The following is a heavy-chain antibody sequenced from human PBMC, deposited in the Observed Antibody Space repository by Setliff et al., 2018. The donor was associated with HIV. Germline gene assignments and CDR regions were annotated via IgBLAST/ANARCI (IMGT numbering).Heavy chain of an antibody. CDR2: IYTSGST. CDR1: GGSISSGSYY. D-gene: IGHD7-27*01. CDR3: ARDLFSNWGTSDY. Sequence: SETLSLTCTVSGGSISSGSYYWSWIRQPAGKGLEWIGHIYTSGSTNYNPSLKSRVTISVDTSKNQFSLKLSSVTAADTAVYYCARDLFSNWGTSDYWGQGTLVTSPQ. J-gene: IGHJ4*02. V-gene: IGHV4-61*09.